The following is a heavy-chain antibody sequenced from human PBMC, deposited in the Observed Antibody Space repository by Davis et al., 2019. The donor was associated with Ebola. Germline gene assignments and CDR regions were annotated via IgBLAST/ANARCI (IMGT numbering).Heavy chain of an antibody. CDR1: GFTFNKYE. Sequence: PGGSLRLSCAASGFTFNKYEMNWVRQAPGKGLEWVSTITGGGIAYYTESVEGRFTISRDNAKNSLYLQMNSLRAGDTAVYYCARAKYSGWGMDVWGQGTTVTVSS. CDR3: ARAKYSGWGMDV. J-gene: IGHJ6*02. D-gene: IGHD5-12*01. CDR2: ITGGGIA. V-gene: IGHV3-69-1*01.